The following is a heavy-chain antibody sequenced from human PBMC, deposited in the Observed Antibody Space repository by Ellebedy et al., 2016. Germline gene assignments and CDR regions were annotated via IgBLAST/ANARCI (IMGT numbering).Heavy chain of an antibody. D-gene: IGHD7-27*01. CDR2: IWYDGSNE. CDR3: ARENWAVGRHAFDI. J-gene: IGHJ3*02. V-gene: IGHV3-33*01. Sequence: GGSLRLSCAASGFTFRSHGMHWVRQAPGKGLEWVALIWYDGSNENYADSVKGRFTISRDNSKNTLYLQMNSLRAEDTAVYYCARENWAVGRHAFDIWGHGTMVTVSS. CDR1: GFTFRSHG.